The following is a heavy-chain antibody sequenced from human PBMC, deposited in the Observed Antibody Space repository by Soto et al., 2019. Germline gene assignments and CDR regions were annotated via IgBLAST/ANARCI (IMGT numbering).Heavy chain of an antibody. Sequence: QVQLVESGGGVVQPGRSLRLSCAASGFTFSSYGMRWVRQAPGKGLEWVAVISYDGSNKYYADSVKGRFTISRDNSKNTLYLQMNSLRAEDTAVYYCAKESQWVGGEWELYYFDYWGQGTLVTVSS. V-gene: IGHV3-30*18. D-gene: IGHD1-26*01. CDR2: ISYDGSNK. CDR3: AKESQWVGGEWELYYFDY. CDR1: GFTFSSYG. J-gene: IGHJ4*02.